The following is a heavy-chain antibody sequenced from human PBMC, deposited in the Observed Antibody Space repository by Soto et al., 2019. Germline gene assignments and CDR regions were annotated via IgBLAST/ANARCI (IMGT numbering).Heavy chain of an antibody. CDR1: GFTFSNYA. Sequence: EVLLLESGGGLVQPGGSLRLSCAASGFTFSNYAMSWVRQAPGKGLEWVSAISGSGDSTYYADSVKGRFTISRDNSKNTLYLQMSGLSAEDTAIYYCAKDSRATMVRGVIIPPGYWGQGTLVTVSS. CDR3: AKDSRATMVRGVIIPPGY. CDR2: ISGSGDST. V-gene: IGHV3-23*01. D-gene: IGHD3-10*01. J-gene: IGHJ4*02.